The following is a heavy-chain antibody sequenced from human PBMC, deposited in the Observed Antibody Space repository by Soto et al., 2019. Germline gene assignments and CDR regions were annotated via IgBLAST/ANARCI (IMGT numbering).Heavy chain of an antibody. CDR3: AKDTAMVTYYYYGMDV. D-gene: IGHD5-18*01. V-gene: IGHV3-30*18. CDR1: GFTFSSYG. J-gene: IGHJ6*02. CDR2: ISYDGSNK. Sequence: HPGGSLRLSCAASGFTFSSYGMHWVRQAPGKGLEWVAVISYDGSNKYYADSVKGRFTISRDNSKNTLYLQMNSLRAEDTAVYYCAKDTAMVTYYYYGMDVWGQGTTVTVSS.